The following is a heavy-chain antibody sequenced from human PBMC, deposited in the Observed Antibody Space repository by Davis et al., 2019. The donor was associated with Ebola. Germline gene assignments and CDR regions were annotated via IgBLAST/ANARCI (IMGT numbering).Heavy chain of an antibody. Sequence: SETLSLTCAVYGGSFSSYYWSWIRQPPGKGLEWIGYIYYSGSTNYNPSLKSRVTISVDTSKNQFSLKLSSVTAADTAVYYCARLVVAARREYYYYYGMDVWGQGTTVTVSS. CDR2: IYYSGST. J-gene: IGHJ6*02. V-gene: IGHV4-59*01. CDR3: ARLVVAARREYYYYYGMDV. D-gene: IGHD6-6*01. CDR1: GGSFSSYY.